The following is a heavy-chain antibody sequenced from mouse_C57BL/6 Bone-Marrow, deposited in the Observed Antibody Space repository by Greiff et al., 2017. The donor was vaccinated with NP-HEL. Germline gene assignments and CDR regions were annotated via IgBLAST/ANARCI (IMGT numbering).Heavy chain of an antibody. CDR2: IHPNSGST. CDR1: SYTFTSYW. CDR3: ARGLLLSWFAY. J-gene: IGHJ3*01. D-gene: IGHD1-1*01. V-gene: IGHV1-64*01. Sequence: QVQLQQPGAELVKPGASVKLSCKASSYTFTSYWMHWVKQRPGQGLEWIGMIHPNSGSTNYNEKFKSKATLTVDKSSSTAYMQLSSLTSEDSAVYYCARGLLLSWFAYWGQGTLVTVSA.